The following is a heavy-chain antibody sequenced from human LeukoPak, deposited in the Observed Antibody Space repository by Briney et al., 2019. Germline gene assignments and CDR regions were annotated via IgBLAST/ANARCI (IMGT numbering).Heavy chain of an antibody. CDR1: GFTFDNYA. J-gene: IGHJ5*02. D-gene: IGHD3-22*01. Sequence: PGGSLRLSCAASGFTFDNYAMHWVRHAPGKGLEWVSGISWNSGNMDYADSVKGRFTISRDNAKNSLYLQMNSLRPEDTAFYYCAKAEGFFGGYYDHWGQGTLVTVPS. CDR2: ISWNSGNM. CDR3: AKAEGFFGGYYDH. V-gene: IGHV3-9*01.